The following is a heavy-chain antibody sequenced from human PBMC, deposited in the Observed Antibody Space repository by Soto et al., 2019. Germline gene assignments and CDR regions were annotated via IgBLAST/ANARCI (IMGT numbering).Heavy chain of an antibody. CDR3: ARAGLTTLELAIIY. CDR2: IHPNNGAT. V-gene: IGHV1-2*02. J-gene: IGHJ4*02. Sequence: QVQLVQSGAEVKKPGASVKVSCKASGYTFTDYYMHWVRQSPGQGLEWMGWIHPNNGATKFPQKMQGRVIMTRDTSITTTYMELSGLTSDDTAVYYCARAGLTTLELAIIYWGQGTLVTVSS. CDR1: GYTFTDYY. D-gene: IGHD1-1*01.